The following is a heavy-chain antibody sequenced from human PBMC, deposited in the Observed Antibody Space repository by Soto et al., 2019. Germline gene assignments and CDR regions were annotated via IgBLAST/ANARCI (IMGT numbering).Heavy chain of an antibody. CDR2: MNPNSGNT. CDR3: ARDWFGVDY. CDR1: GYTFTSYD. D-gene: IGHD3-16*01. V-gene: IGHV1-8*01. Sequence: GASVKVSCKASGYTFTSYDINWVRQATGQGLEWMGWMNPNSGNTAYAQNFQGRVTMTRNTSISTAYMELSSLRSDDTAVYYCARDWFGVDYWGQGTLVTVSS. J-gene: IGHJ4*02.